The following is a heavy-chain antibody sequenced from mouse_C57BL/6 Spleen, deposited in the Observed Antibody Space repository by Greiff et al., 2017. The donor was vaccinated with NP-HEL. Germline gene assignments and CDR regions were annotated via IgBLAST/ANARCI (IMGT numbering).Heavy chain of an antibody. Sequence: QVQLKESGAELARPGASVKLSCKASGYTFTSYGISWVKQRTGQGLEWIGEIYPRSGNTYYNEKFKGKATLTADKSSSTAYMELRSLTSEDSAVYFCAPQGDYWGQGTSVTVSS. CDR2: IYPRSGNT. V-gene: IGHV1-81*01. CDR1: GYTFTSYG. J-gene: IGHJ4*01. CDR3: APQGDY.